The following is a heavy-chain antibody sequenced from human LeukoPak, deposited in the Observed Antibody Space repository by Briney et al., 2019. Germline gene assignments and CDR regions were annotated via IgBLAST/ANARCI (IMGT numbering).Heavy chain of an antibody. Sequence: GGSLRLSRAASGFTVSSNYMSWVRQAPGKGLEWVSVIYSGGSTYYADSVKGRFTISRDNSKNTLYLQMNSLRAEDTAVYYCGKNRYSGSLSPFDIWGQGTMVTVSS. J-gene: IGHJ3*02. CDR3: GKNRYSGSLSPFDI. D-gene: IGHD1-26*01. CDR2: IYSGGST. V-gene: IGHV3-53*01. CDR1: GFTVSSNY.